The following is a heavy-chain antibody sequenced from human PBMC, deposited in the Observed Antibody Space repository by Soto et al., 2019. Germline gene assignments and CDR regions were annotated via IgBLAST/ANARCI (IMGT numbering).Heavy chain of an antibody. CDR2: ISGSGGST. CDR3: AKALTVVVQAADDY. V-gene: IGHV3-23*01. J-gene: IGHJ4*02. D-gene: IGHD2-2*01. Sequence: EVQLLESGEGLVQPGGSLRLSCEASGFTFSSYAISWVRQPPGKGLEWVSAISGSGGSTYYADSEKGRFTISGDKSKNTLYQQINSLRADDTAVYYCAKALTVVVQAADDYWGQGTLVTVSS. CDR1: GFTFSSYA.